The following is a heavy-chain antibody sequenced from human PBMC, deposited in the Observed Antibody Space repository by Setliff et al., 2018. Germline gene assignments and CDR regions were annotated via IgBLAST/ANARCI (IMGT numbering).Heavy chain of an antibody. CDR2: ISSGSNSI. Sequence: PGESLKISCAASDFNFYDAWMNWVRQAPGKGLEWISYISSGSNSIDYADSVKGRFTIFRDNAKNSLYLQMDSLRAEDTAVYYCAKCGGDHCCPLYQYYMDVWGKGTTVTVSS. V-gene: IGHV3-48*01. CDR3: AKCGGDHCCPLYQYYMDV. CDR1: DFNFYDAW. J-gene: IGHJ6*03. D-gene: IGHD2-21*02.